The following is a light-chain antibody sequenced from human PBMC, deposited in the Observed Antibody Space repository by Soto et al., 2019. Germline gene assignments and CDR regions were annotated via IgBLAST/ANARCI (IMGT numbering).Light chain of an antibody. CDR3: QQYNTYPWT. CDR2: DAS. J-gene: IGKJ1*01. Sequence: DIQMTQSPATLSASVGDRVTITCRASQSISSWLAWYQQKPGKVPKLLIDDASSLESGVPSRFSGSGSGTEFTLTISSLRPDDFATYYCQQYNTYPWTFGQGTKV. V-gene: IGKV1-5*01. CDR1: QSISSW.